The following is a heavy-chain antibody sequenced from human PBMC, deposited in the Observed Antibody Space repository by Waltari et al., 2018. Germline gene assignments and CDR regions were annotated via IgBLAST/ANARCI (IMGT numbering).Heavy chain of an antibody. CDR2: IYHSGST. Sequence: QVQLQESGPGLVKPSQTLSLTCTVPGGSISSGGYYWSWIRQHPGKGLEWIGYIYHSGSTYYNPSLKSRVTISVDRSKNQFSLKLSSVTAADTAVYYCARGGTTVTTSYAFDIWGQGTMVTVSS. V-gene: IGHV4-31*03. J-gene: IGHJ3*02. CDR1: GGSISSGGYY. CDR3: ARGGTTVTTSYAFDI. D-gene: IGHD4-17*01.